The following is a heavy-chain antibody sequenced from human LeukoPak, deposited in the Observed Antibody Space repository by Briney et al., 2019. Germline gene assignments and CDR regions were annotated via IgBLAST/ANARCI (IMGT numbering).Heavy chain of an antibody. CDR3: TRFKSGSYLFDY. Sequence: GGSLRLSCAASGFTFSGSAMHWVRQASGKGLEWVGRIRSKANSYATAYAASVKGRFTISRDDSKNTAYLQMNSLKTEDTAVYYCTRFKSGSYLFDYWGQGTLVTVSS. J-gene: IGHJ4*02. V-gene: IGHV3-73*01. CDR1: GFTFSGSA. CDR2: IRSKANSYAT. D-gene: IGHD1-26*01.